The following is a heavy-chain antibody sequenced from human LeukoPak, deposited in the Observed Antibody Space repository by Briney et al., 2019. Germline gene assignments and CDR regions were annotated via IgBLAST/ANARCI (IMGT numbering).Heavy chain of an antibody. V-gene: IGHV1-46*01. CDR1: GYTFTSYY. CDR3: ARDEYGGIFDY. CDR2: INPSGGST. D-gene: IGHD4-23*01. Sequence: ASVKVSCKASGYTFTSYYMHWVRQAPGQGLEWIGIINPSGGSTSYAQKFQGRVTMTRDTSTSTVYMELSSLRSEDTAVYYCARDEYGGIFDYWGQGTLVTVSS. J-gene: IGHJ4*02.